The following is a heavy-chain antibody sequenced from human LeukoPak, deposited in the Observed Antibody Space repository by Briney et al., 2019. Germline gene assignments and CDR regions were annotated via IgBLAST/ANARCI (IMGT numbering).Heavy chain of an antibody. CDR2: IRYDGSNK. CDR1: GFTFSSYG. Sequence: PGGSLRLSCAASGFTFSSYGMHWVRQAPGKGLEWVAFIRYDGSNKYYADSVKGRFTISRDNSKNTLYLQMNSLRAEDTAVYYCARAPPDLYYDILTGLGPAPYYFDYWGQGTLVTVSS. V-gene: IGHV3-30*02. J-gene: IGHJ4*02. CDR3: ARAPPDLYYDILTGLGPAPYYFDY. D-gene: IGHD3-9*01.